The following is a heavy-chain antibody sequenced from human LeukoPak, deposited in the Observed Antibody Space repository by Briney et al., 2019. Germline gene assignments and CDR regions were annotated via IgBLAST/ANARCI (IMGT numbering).Heavy chain of an antibody. CDR3: AKRSAESSGYFDY. Sequence: GGSLRLSCAASGFTFITYSMTWVRQAPGRGLEWVSAITVSGAFTDYADSVKGRFTISRDNPKNTLYLQMNSRRAEDTAVYYCAKRSAESSGYFDYWGQGTLVTVSS. CDR2: ITVSGAFT. J-gene: IGHJ4*02. V-gene: IGHV3-23*01. D-gene: IGHD6-19*01. CDR1: GFTFITYS.